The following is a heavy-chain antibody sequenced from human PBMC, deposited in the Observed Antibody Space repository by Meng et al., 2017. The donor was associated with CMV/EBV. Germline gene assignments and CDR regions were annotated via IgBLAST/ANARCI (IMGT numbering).Heavy chain of an antibody. CDR3: TSSYN. Sequence: GESLKISCPASGFTFGDYAMSWVRQAPGKGLEWVGFIRSKAYGGTTEYAASVKGRFTISRDDSKSIAYLQMNSLKTEDTAVYYCTSSYNWGQGTLVTVSS. J-gene: IGHJ4*02. D-gene: IGHD2-2*02. V-gene: IGHV3-49*04. CDR1: GFTFGDYA. CDR2: IRSKAYGGTT.